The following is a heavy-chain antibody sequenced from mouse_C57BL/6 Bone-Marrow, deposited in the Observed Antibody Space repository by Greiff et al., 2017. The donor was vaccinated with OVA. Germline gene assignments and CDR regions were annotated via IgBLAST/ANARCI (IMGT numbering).Heavy chain of an antibody. J-gene: IGHJ3*01. Sequence: EVQLVESGGGLVQPGESLKLSCESNEYEFHSHDMSWVRKTPEKRLELVAAINSDGGSTYYPDTMERRFTISRDNTKKTLYLQMSSLRSADTAMYYCACDDYNVPLAYWGQGTLVTVSA. CDR2: INSDGGST. D-gene: IGHD2-4*01. CDR1: EYEFHSHD. CDR3: ACDDYNVPLAY. V-gene: IGHV5-2*01.